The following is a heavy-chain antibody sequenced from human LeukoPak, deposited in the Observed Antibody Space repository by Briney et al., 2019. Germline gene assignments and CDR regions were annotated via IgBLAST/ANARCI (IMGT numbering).Heavy chain of an antibody. CDR3: AKDHNSVFDY. CDR2: IDRDGIRT. J-gene: IGHJ4*02. Sequence: GGSLRLSCTASTRYFTNYWMHWVRQVPGKGLAWVSRIDRDGIRTDYADSVRGRFTISRHNAKNSLYLQMNSLRAEDTALYYCAKDHNSVFDYWGQGTLVTVSS. CDR1: TRYFTNYW. V-gene: IGHV3-74*01. D-gene: IGHD4-23*01.